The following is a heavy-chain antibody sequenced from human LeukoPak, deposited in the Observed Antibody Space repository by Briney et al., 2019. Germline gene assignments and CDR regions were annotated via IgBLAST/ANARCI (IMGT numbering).Heavy chain of an antibody. CDR1: GFAFSSYG. CDR3: ARPNFYDTSGYYYYFDY. V-gene: IGHV3-33*01. Sequence: PGGSLRLSCAASGFAFSSYGMHWVRQAPGKGLEWVSSIWYDGSNEYYADSVKGRFTISRDNSKNTLYLQMNSLRAEDTAVYYCARPNFYDTSGYYYYFDYWGQGTLVTVPS. CDR2: IWYDGSNE. D-gene: IGHD3-22*01. J-gene: IGHJ4*02.